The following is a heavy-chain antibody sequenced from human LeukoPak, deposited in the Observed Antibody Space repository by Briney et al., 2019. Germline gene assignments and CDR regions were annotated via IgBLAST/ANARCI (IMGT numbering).Heavy chain of an antibody. Sequence: SVKVSCKASGGTFSSYAISWVRQAPGQGLEWMGGIILTVGTANYAQKFQGRVTITTDESTSTAYMELSSLRSEDTAVYYCARGKYDYVWGSYRPGRYYFDYWGQGTLVPVSS. V-gene: IGHV1-69*05. CDR2: IILTVGTA. CDR1: GGTFSSYA. J-gene: IGHJ4*02. CDR3: ARGKYDYVWGSYRPGRYYFDY. D-gene: IGHD3-16*02.